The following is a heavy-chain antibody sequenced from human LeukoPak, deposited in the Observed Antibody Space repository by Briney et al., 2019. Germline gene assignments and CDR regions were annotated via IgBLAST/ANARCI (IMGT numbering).Heavy chain of an antibody. V-gene: IGHV4-34*01. J-gene: IGHJ4*02. CDR1: EFTFSTYS. CDR2: INHSGST. CDR3: ARFRPYYDSSGYYYGGSYFDY. D-gene: IGHD3-22*01. Sequence: GSLRLSCAASEFTFSTYSMNWVRQPPGKGLEWIGEINHSGSTNYNPSLKSRVTISVDTSKNQFSLKLSSVTAADTAVYYCARFRPYYDSSGYYYGGSYFDYWGQGTLVTVSS.